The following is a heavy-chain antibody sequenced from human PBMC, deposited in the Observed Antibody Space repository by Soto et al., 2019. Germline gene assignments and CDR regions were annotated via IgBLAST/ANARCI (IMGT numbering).Heavy chain of an antibody. D-gene: IGHD6-13*01. CDR2: IKSKTDGGTT. V-gene: IGHV3-15*01. Sequence: EVQLVESGGGLVKPGGSLRLSCAASGFTFSNAWMSWVRQAPGKGLEWVGRIKSKTDGGTTDYAAPVKGRFTISRDDSKNTLYLQMNSLKTEDTAVYYCSSSWYYYYYGMDVWGQGTTVTVSS. CDR1: GFTFSNAW. CDR3: SSSWYYYYYGMDV. J-gene: IGHJ6*02.